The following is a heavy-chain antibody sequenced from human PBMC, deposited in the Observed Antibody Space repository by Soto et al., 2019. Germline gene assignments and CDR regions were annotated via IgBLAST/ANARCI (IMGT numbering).Heavy chain of an antibody. Sequence: GGSLRLSCAASGFTFSSYGMHWVRQAPGKGLEWVAVIWYDGGNKYYADSVKGRFTISRDNSKNTLYLQMNSLRAEDTAVYYCARETSSSLSFDYWGQGTLVTVSS. CDR1: GFTFSSYG. CDR3: ARETSSSLSFDY. CDR2: IWYDGGNK. D-gene: IGHD6-13*01. J-gene: IGHJ4*02. V-gene: IGHV3-33*01.